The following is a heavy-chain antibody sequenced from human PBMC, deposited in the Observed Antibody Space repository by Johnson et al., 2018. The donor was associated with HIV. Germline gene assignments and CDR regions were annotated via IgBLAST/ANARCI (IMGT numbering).Heavy chain of an antibody. CDR2: IKQDGSEK. CDR1: GFTFSSYG. J-gene: IGHJ3*02. CDR3: AREPSSSWYRGAFDS. Sequence: MLLVESGGGVVQPGGSLRLSCAASGFTFSSYGMHWVRQATGKGLEWVANIKQDGSEKYYVDSVKGRFTISRDNSKNTRYLQMNSLRAEDTAVYYCAREPSSSWYRGAFDSWGQGTLVTVSA. V-gene: IGHV3-7*01. D-gene: IGHD6-13*01.